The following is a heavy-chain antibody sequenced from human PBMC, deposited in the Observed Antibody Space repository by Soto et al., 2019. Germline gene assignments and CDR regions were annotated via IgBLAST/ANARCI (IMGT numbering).Heavy chain of an antibody. D-gene: IGHD2-15*01. CDR3: ASFSATVRYYYYMDV. V-gene: IGHV4-34*01. CDR2: INHSGST. Sequence: SQTLSLTRAVYGGSFSGYYWSWLRQPPGKGLEWIGEINHSGSTNYNPSLKSRVTISVDTSKNQFSLKLSSVTAADTAVYYCASFSATVRYYYYMDVWGKGTTVTVSS. J-gene: IGHJ6*03. CDR1: GGSFSGYY.